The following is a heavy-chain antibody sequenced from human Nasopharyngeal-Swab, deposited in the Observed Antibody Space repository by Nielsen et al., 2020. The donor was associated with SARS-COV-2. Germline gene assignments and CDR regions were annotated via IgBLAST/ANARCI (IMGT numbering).Heavy chain of an antibody. V-gene: IGHV1-8*01. J-gene: IGHJ4*02. CDR2: MNPNSGNT. D-gene: IGHD1-1*01. CDR1: GYTFTSYD. CDR3: ARPRNWNDGLDY. Sequence: ASVKVSCKASGYTFTSYDINWVRQATGQGLEWMGRMNPNSGNTGYAQKFQGRVTMTRNTSISTAYMELSSLRSEDTAVYYCARPRNWNDGLDYWGQGTLVTVSS.